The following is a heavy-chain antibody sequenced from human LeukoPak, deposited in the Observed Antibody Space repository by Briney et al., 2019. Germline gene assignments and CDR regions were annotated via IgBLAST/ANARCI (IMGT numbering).Heavy chain of an antibody. J-gene: IGHJ4*02. Sequence: SETLSLTCTVSGGSISSSSYYWGWIRQPPGKGLEWIGSIYYSGSTYYNPSPKSRVTISVDTSKNQFSLKLSSVTAADTAVYYCARLYYDILTGYYKLDYWGQGTLVTVSS. V-gene: IGHV4-39*07. CDR1: GGSISSSSYY. D-gene: IGHD3-9*01. CDR3: ARLYYDILTGYYKLDY. CDR2: IYYSGST.